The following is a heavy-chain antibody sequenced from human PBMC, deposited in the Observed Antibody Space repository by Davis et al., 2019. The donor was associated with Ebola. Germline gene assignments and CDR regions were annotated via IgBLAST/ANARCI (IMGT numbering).Heavy chain of an antibody. CDR2: KSYDGNEK. CDR3: ATDGRSYDSGGYFDN. Sequence: GESLKISCAASGFTFSRYAMHWVRQAPGKGLEWVAVKSYDGNEKYNTDSVKGRFTISRDDSKNTVYLQMNSLRPEDTAVYYCATDGRSYDSGGYFDNWGQGTLVTVSS. V-gene: IGHV3-30*04. D-gene: IGHD3-22*01. J-gene: IGHJ4*02. CDR1: GFTFSRYA.